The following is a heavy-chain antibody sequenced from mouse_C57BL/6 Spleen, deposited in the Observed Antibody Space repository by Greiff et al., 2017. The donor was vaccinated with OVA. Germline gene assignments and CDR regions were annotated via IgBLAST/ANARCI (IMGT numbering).Heavy chain of an antibody. J-gene: IGHJ3*01. CDR1: GYTFTSYW. CDR3: AIVREIYYDYDGFAY. V-gene: IGHV1-74*01. D-gene: IGHD2-4*01. Sequence: QVQLKQPGAELVKPGASVKVSCKASGYTFTSYWMHWVKQRPGQGLEWIGRIHPSDSDTNYNQKFKGKATLTVDKSSSTAYMQLSSLTSEDSAVYYGAIVREIYYDYDGFAYWGQGTLVTVSA. CDR2: IHPSDSDT.